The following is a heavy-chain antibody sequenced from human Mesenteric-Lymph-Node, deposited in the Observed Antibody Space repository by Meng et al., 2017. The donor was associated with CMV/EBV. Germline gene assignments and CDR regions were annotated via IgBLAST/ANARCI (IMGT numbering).Heavy chain of an antibody. CDR1: GWSSTGYS. V-gene: IGHV4-34*01. CDR2: INHSGST. D-gene: IGHD3-10*01. Sequence: CAVFGWSSTGYSWRCIRQPPGKGLEWIGEINHSGSTNYTPSLKSRVTISVDTSKNQFSLKLSSVTAADTAVYYCARGRRWFGEPNLDYWGQGTLVTVSS. CDR3: ARGRRWFGEPNLDY. J-gene: IGHJ4*02.